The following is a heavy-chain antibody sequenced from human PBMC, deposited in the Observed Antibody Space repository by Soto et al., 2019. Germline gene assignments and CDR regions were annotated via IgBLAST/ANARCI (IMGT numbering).Heavy chain of an antibody. CDR1: GDTFSSYA. V-gene: IGHV1-69*01. CDR2: IIPIFGTA. D-gene: IGHD3-9*01. Sequence: QVQLVQSGAEVKKPGSSVKVSCKASGDTFSSYAISWVRQDPGQGLEWMGGIIPIFGTANYAQKFQGRVAITEDESTSTSYMERSTMRAEDTAVYYWSRGRVVRYFPPAPNWFDPWGQGTLVTVSS. J-gene: IGHJ5*02. CDR3: SRGRVVRYFPPAPNWFDP.